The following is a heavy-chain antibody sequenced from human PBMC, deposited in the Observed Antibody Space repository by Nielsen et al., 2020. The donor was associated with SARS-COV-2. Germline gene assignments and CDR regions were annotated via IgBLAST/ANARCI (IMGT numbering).Heavy chain of an antibody. V-gene: IGHV3-30-3*01. J-gene: IGHJ4*02. CDR1: GFTFSSYG. D-gene: IGHD3-10*01. CDR3: ATQADGYKSPYDY. CDR2: ISYDGSEK. Sequence: GGSLRLSCAASGFTFSSYGMHWVRQAPGKGLEWVAVISYDGSEKYYADSVKGRFTISRDNSKNTLYLQINSLRADDTAVYYCATQADGYKSPYDYWGQGTLVTVSS.